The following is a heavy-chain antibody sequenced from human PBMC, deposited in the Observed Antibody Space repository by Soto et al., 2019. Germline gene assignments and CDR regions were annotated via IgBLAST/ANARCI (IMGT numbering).Heavy chain of an antibody. V-gene: IGHV3-48*01. CDR2: ISLSSSNI. Sequence: GGALRPSCVGSGFSFSNYAMDWVRPAPGEGLEWVSYISLSSSNIHYADSVQGRFTISRDNAKNSMYLQMNSLRAEDTAVYYCARDPSRGSYWARYIDLWGRGTLVTVSS. CDR1: GFSFSNYA. CDR3: ARDPSRGSYWARYIDL. D-gene: IGHD1-26*01. J-gene: IGHJ2*01.